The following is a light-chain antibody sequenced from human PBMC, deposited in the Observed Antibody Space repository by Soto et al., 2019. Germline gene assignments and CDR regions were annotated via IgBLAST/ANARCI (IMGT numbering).Light chain of an antibody. Sequence: EIVLTQSPATLSLSPGERATLSCRASQNVANYLDWYQQKPGQALRLLIYGASTRATGIPARFSGSGSGTEFTLTISSLQSEDFAVYYCQQYNNWPRTFGQGTKVDIK. V-gene: IGKV3-15*01. CDR1: QNVANY. CDR3: QQYNNWPRT. J-gene: IGKJ1*01. CDR2: GAS.